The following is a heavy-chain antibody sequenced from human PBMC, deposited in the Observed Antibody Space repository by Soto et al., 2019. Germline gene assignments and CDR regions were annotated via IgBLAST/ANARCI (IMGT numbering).Heavy chain of an antibody. J-gene: IGHJ4*02. Sequence: QVQLAESGGGVVQPGRSLRLSCAASGFTFSSCAMHWVRQAPGKGLEWVAVISYDGNNIYYADSVTGRFTISRDNSGTTRHPQMDSWRDEDTALYYCVAGHYGSGSYADYWGPGTLVTVSS. CDR2: ISYDGNNI. CDR3: VAGHYGSGSYADY. D-gene: IGHD3-10*01. V-gene: IGHV3-30*04. CDR1: GFTFSSCA.